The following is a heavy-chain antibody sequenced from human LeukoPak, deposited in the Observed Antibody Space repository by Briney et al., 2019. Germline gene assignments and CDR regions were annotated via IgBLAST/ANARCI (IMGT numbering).Heavy chain of an antibody. Sequence: GGALRLSCAASGFTFSSYGMHWVREAPGKGLEWVAVISYDGSNTYYADSVKGRFSISRDNSKSTLYLQMNSLRAEDTAVYYCAKEGGYSYDFDYWGQGTLVTVSS. CDR3: AKEGGYSYDFDY. CDR1: GFTFSSYG. V-gene: IGHV3-30*18. CDR2: ISYDGSNT. D-gene: IGHD5-18*01. J-gene: IGHJ4*02.